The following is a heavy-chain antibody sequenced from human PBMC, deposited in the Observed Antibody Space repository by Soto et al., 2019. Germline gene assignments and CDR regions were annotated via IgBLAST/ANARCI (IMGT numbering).Heavy chain of an antibody. CDR1: GYTFTSYG. Sequence: ASVKVSCKASGYTFTSYGISWVRQAPGQGLEWMGWISAYNGNTNYAQKLQGRVTMTTDTSTSTAYMELRSLRSDDTAVYYCASSSGSSWYYYGMDVWGQGTTVTVSS. CDR2: ISAYNGNT. D-gene: IGHD6-13*01. CDR3: ASSSGSSWYYYGMDV. V-gene: IGHV1-18*01. J-gene: IGHJ6*02.